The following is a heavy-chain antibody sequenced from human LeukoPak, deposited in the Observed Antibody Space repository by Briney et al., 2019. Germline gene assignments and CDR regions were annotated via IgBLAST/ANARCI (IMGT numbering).Heavy chain of an antibody. CDR1: GGSISSSSYY. CDR3: ARDGMITFGGVIVDPPDY. Sequence: SETLSLTCTVSGGSISSSSYYWGWIRQPPGKGLEWIGSIYYSGSTYYNPSLKSRVTISVDTSKNQFSLKLSSVTAADTAVYYCARDGMITFGGVIVDPPDYWGQGTLVTVSS. D-gene: IGHD3-16*02. J-gene: IGHJ4*02. V-gene: IGHV4-39*07. CDR2: IYYSGST.